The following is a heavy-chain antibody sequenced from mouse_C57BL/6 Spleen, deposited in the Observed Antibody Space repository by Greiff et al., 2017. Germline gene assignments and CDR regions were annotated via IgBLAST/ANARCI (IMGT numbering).Heavy chain of an antibody. CDR3: TTGYYDYLFAY. Sequence: EVQLQQSGAELVRPGASVKLSCTASGFNINDDYMHWVKQRPEQGLEWIGWIDPENGDTEYDSKFQGKATITADTSSNTAYLQLSSLTSEDPAVYYCTTGYYDYLFAYWGQGTLVTVSA. CDR2: IDPENGDT. CDR1: GFNINDDY. J-gene: IGHJ3*01. D-gene: IGHD2-4*01. V-gene: IGHV14-4*01.